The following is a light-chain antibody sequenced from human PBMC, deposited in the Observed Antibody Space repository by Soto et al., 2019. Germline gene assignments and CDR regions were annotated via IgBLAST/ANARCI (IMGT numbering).Light chain of an antibody. Sequence: EVVMTQSPATLSVSPGERATLSCRASQSVNANLAWYQQMPGQAPRLLIHGASNRATGIPARFSGSGFGTECILTISSLQSEDFAVYYCQQYNTWLWTFGQGTKVEI. J-gene: IGKJ1*01. CDR2: GAS. V-gene: IGKV3-15*01. CDR1: QSVNAN. CDR3: QQYNTWLWT.